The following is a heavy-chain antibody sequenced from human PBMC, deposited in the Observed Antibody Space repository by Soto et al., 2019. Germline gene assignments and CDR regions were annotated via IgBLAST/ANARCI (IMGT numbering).Heavy chain of an antibody. CDR1: GYTFTSYG. Sequence: QVQLLQSGAEVKKTGASVKLSCKASGYTFTSYGISWVRQAPGQGLEWVGWISIYNGNTNYAQNLQGRVTMSTDTSTSTAYMELRSLRSDDTAMYYCARAAPSRYNWFDPWGQGTLVTVSS. CDR3: ARAAPSRYNWFDP. V-gene: IGHV1-18*04. CDR2: ISIYNGNT. J-gene: IGHJ5*02.